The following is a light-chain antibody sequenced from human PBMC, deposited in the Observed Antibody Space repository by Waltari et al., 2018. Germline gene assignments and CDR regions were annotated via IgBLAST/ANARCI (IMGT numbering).Light chain of an antibody. Sequence: QAVLTQPSSLSASPGASASLTCTLRSGINVGTYRIYWDQKKQGRHPQYLLSYKSDSDKQQGSGVPRRFSGSKDASANAGILPISGLQSADEADYFCMIWHSSAWVFGGGTKLTVL. CDR3: MIWHSSAWV. V-gene: IGLV5-45*03. J-gene: IGLJ3*02. CDR1: SGINVGTYR. CDR2: YKSDSDK.